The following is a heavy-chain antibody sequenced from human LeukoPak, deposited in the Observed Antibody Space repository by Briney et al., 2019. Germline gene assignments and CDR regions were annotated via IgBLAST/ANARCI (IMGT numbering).Heavy chain of an antibody. CDR3: ARDHNYAFDN. CDR1: GFPFIEYS. D-gene: IGHD1-1*01. CDR2: IGIDSGKT. J-gene: IGHJ4*02. V-gene: IGHV3-48*01. Sequence: GGSLRLSCTASGFPFIEYSMNWVRQVPGKGLEWIAYIGIDSGKTRCADSVRSRFTISADKTRNSLYLQMNSLRVEDTAVYFCARDHNYAFDNWGQGTLVSVAS.